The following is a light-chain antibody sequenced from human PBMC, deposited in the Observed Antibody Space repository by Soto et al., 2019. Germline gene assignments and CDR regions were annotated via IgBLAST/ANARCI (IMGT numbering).Light chain of an antibody. V-gene: IGLV2-18*02. CDR2: EVS. Sequence: QSVLTQPASVSGSPGQSVTISCTGTSSDVGSYNRVSWYQQPPGTAPKLMIYEVSNRPSGVPDRFSGSKSGNTASLTISGLQAEDEADYYCSSYTSSSSYVFGTGTKVTVL. CDR3: SSYTSSSSYV. J-gene: IGLJ1*01. CDR1: SSDVGSYNR.